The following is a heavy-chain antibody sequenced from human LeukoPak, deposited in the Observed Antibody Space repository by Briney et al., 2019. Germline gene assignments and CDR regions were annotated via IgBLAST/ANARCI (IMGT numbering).Heavy chain of an antibody. J-gene: IGHJ4*02. CDR3: ARSHSVWTSFDY. V-gene: IGHV4-59*01. D-gene: IGHD3/OR15-3a*01. Sequence: PSATLSLTCTVSGGSISSYYWSWIRQPPGKGLEWIGYIYYSGSTNYNPSLKSRVTISVDTSKNQFSLKLSSVTAADTAVYYCARSHSVWTSFDYWGQGTLVTVSS. CDR2: IYYSGST. CDR1: GGSISSYY.